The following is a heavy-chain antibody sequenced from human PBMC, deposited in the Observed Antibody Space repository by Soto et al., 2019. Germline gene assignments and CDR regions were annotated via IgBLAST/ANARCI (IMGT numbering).Heavy chain of an antibody. CDR2: TYYRSKWYN. Sequence: SQTLSLTCAISGDSVSSNSAAWNWIRQSPSRGLEWLGRTYYRSKWYNDYAVSVKSRITINPDTSKNQFSLQLNSVTPEDTAVYYCARDRVLWFGELIDSYYGMDVWGQGTTVTV. CDR3: ARDRVLWFGELIDSYYGMDV. V-gene: IGHV6-1*01. J-gene: IGHJ6*02. D-gene: IGHD3-10*01. CDR1: GDSVSSNSAA.